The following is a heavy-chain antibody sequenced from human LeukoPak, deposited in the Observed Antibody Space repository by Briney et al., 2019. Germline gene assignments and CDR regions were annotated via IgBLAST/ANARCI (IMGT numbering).Heavy chain of an antibody. Sequence: GGSLRLSCAASGFDFGVYEMNWVRQAPGKGPEWVAYFAGSDTTKYYADSVRGRFTISRDNAKKSLYLQMNSLRAEDTALYYCTTLGYHLDSWGQGTLVTVSS. D-gene: IGHD3-22*01. J-gene: IGHJ4*02. CDR3: TTLGYHLDS. CDR2: FAGSDTTK. V-gene: IGHV3-48*03. CDR1: GFDFGVYE.